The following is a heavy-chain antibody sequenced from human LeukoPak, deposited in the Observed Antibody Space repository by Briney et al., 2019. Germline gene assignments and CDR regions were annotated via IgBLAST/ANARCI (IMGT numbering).Heavy chain of an antibody. V-gene: IGHV3-30*03. D-gene: IGHD1-26*01. CDR3: ARRTRGSWVDY. J-gene: IGHJ4*02. Sequence: PGGSLRLSCAASGFTFSTYGMHWVRQAPGKGLEWVAVISYDGSNKYYADSVKGRFTISRDNSKNTLSPQMNSLRAEDTAVYYCARRTRGSWVDYWGQGTLVTVSS. CDR2: ISYDGSNK. CDR1: GFTFSTYG.